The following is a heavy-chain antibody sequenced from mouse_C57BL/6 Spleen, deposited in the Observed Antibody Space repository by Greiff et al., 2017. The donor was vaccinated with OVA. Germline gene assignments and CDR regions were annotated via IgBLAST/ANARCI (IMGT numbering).Heavy chain of an antibody. CDR3: ARSHGSSYVYGYLGV. D-gene: IGHD1-1*01. Sequence: EVKLVESGPGLVKPSQSLSLTCSVTGYSITSGYYWNLIRQSPGNILEWMGYLSYDGSNNYNPSLKNPIPITRDPSKNQFFLKLNAGTTEDTDTNYWARSHGSSYVYGYLGVWGTGTAVTDS. V-gene: IGHV3-6*01. CDR2: LSYDGSN. J-gene: IGHJ1*03. CDR1: GYSITSGYY.